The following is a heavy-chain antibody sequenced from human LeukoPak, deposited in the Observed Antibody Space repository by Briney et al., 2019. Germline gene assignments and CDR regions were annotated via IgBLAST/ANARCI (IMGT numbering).Heavy chain of an antibody. CDR2: LYPGDSDT. D-gene: IGHD5-18*01. CDR3: ASTKYSYDPSDY. Sequence: GESLKISCKGSGYSFTTYWIGWVRQMPGKGLDWMGSLYPGDSDTRYSPSFQGQVTISADKSISTAYLQWSSLKASDTAMYYCASTKYSYDPSDYWGQGTLVTVSS. J-gene: IGHJ4*02. CDR1: GYSFTTYW. V-gene: IGHV5-51*01.